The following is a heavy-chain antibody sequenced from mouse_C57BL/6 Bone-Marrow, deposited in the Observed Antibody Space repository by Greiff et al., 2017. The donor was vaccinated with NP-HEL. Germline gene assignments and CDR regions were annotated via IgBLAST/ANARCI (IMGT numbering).Heavy chain of an antibody. CDR2: IYPGDGDT. V-gene: IGHV1-80*01. D-gene: IGHD1-1*01. CDR3: ARGGSNYRYFDV. J-gene: IGHJ1*03. Sequence: VKLVESGAELVKPGASVKISCKASGYAFSSYWMNWVKQRPGKGLEWIGQIYPGDGDTNYNGKFKGKATLTADKSSSTAYMQLSSLTSEDSAVYFCARGGSNYRYFDVWGTGTTVTVSS. CDR1: GYAFSSYW.